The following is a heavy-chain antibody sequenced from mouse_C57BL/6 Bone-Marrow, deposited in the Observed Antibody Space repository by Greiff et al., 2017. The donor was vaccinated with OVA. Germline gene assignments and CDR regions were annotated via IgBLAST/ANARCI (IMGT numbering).Heavy chain of an antibody. CDR1: GYAFSSYW. CDR3: ARWRLRRYCYAMDY. V-gene: IGHV1-80*01. J-gene: IGHJ4*01. Sequence: VQLQQSGAELVKPGASVKISCKASGYAFSSYWMNWVKQRPGKGLEWIGQIYPGDGDTNYTGKFKGKATLTADKSSSTAYMQLSSLTSEDSAVYFCARWRLRRYCYAMDYWGQGTSVTVSS. D-gene: IGHD1-1*01. CDR2: IYPGDGDT.